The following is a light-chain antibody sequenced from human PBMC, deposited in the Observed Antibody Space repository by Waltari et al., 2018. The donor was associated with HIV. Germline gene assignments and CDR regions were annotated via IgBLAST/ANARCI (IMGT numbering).Light chain of an antibody. CDR1: SSDAGSYNY. CDR2: DVS. J-gene: IGLJ1*01. V-gene: IGLV2-23*02. CDR3: CSYAGSNTYL. Sequence: QSALTQPASVSGFPGQSLTISCTGSSSDAGSYNYVPWYQQHPGKAPKLLIYDVSKRPSGVSNRFSGSKSGNTASLTISGLQAEDEADYYCCSYAGSNTYLFGTGTEVTVL.